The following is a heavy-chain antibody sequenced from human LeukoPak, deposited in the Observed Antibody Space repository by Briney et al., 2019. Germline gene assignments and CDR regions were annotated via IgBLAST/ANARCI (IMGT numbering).Heavy chain of an antibody. CDR2: ISYDGSNK. CDR3: ASGVRVLSNPSFWY. D-gene: IGHD2-8*01. CDR1: GFTFSSYV. V-gene: IGHV3-30*03. J-gene: IGHJ4*02. Sequence: PGRSLRLSCAASGFTFSSYVMHWVRQAPGKGLEWVAIISYDGSNKYYADSVKGRFTISRDNSKNTLYLQMNSLRAEDTAVYYCASGVRVLSNPSFWYWGQGTLVTVSS.